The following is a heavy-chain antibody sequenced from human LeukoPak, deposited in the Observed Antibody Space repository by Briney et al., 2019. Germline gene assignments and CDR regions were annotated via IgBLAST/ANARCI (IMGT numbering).Heavy chain of an antibody. CDR2: ISGSGGST. CDR1: GLTFSSYA. Sequence: GGSLRLSCAASGLTFSSYAMSWVRQAPGKGLEWVSSISGSGGSTYYADSVKGRFTIPRDNSQNTLYLQMNSLRAKDTAVYYCAKDRSGGGDYYFGMDVWGPGTTVTVSS. J-gene: IGHJ6*02. CDR3: AKDRSGGGDYYFGMDV. V-gene: IGHV3-23*01. D-gene: IGHD6-19*01.